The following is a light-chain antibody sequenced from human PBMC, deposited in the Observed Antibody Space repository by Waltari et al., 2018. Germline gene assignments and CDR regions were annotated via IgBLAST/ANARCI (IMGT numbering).Light chain of an antibody. Sequence: QSALTHPAPVSGSPGQSITLSCSGTNAYIVTYDSVSCFQHHPPEAPKLILYAVSNPPSGGSSRFSGSKSDNTASLTISGLQPEDEADDYCSSFTATVTPHWVFGGGTKLTVL. CDR2: AVS. V-gene: IGLV2-14*01. CDR3: SSFTATVTPHWV. J-gene: IGLJ3*02. CDR1: NAYIVTYDS.